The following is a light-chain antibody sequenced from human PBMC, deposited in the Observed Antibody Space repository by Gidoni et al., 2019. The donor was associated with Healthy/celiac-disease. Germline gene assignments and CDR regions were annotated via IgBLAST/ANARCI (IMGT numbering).Light chain of an antibody. V-gene: IGKV3-20*01. CDR3: QQYGSSPET. Sequence: EIVLTQSPGTPSLSPGERATLACSASQSVRSSYLAWYQQKPGQAPRLLIYGASSRATGIPDRFSGSGSGTDFTLTISRLEPEDFAVYYCQQYGSSPETFGQGTKVDIK. CDR2: GAS. CDR1: QSVRSSY. J-gene: IGKJ1*01.